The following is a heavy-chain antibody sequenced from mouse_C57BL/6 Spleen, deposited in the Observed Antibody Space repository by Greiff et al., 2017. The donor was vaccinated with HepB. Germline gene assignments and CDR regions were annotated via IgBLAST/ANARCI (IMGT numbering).Heavy chain of an antibody. CDR3: ASGYGSSRFDY. V-gene: IGHV1-50*01. CDR1: GYTFTSYW. J-gene: IGHJ2*01. D-gene: IGHD1-1*01. Sequence: QVQLQQPGAELVKPGASVKLSCKASGYTFTSYWMQWVKQRPGQGLEWIGEIDPSDSYTNYNQKFKGKATLTVDTSSSTAYMQLSSLTSEDSAVYYCASGYGSSRFDYWGQGTTLTVSS. CDR2: IDPSDSYT.